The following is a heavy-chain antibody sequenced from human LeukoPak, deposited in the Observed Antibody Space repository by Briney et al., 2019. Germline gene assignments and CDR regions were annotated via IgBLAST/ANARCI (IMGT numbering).Heavy chain of an antibody. D-gene: IGHD3-22*01. Sequence: GGSLRLXCAASGFTFSSYSMNWVRQAPGKGLEWVSSISSSSSYIYYADSVKGRFTISRDNAKNSLYLQMNSLRAEDTAVYYCARTNYYDSSGYSGDNWFDPWGQGTLVTVSS. V-gene: IGHV3-21*01. CDR1: GFTFSSYS. CDR2: ISSSSSYI. CDR3: ARTNYYDSSGYSGDNWFDP. J-gene: IGHJ5*02.